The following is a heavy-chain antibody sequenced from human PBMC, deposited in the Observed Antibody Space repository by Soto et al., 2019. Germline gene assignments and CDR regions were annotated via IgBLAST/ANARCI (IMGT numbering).Heavy chain of an antibody. CDR1: GFSLSTSGVG. D-gene: IGHD3-22*01. V-gene: IGHV2-5*02. J-gene: IGHJ4*02. CDR2: IYWDDDK. Sequence: QITLKESGPTLVKPTQTLTLTCTFSGFSLSTSGVGVGWIRQPPGKALEWLALIYWDDDKRYSPSLKSRLTITKDTPKNQVVLTMTNMDPVDTATYYCAHARITMIVVAPYYFDYWGQGTLVTVSS. CDR3: AHARITMIVVAPYYFDY.